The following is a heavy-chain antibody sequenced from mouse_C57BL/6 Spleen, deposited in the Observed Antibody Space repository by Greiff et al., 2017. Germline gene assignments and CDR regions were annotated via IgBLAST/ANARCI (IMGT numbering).Heavy chain of an antibody. Sequence: EVQLKESGAELVKPGASVKLSCTASGFNIQDYYMHWVKQRTEQGLEWIGRIDPEDGETKYAPKFQGKATITADTSSNTAYLQLSSLTAEDPAVYYCARGGDGSSYGFAYWGQGTLVTVSA. CDR2: IDPEDGET. CDR1: GFNIQDYY. V-gene: IGHV14-2*01. D-gene: IGHD1-1*01. J-gene: IGHJ3*01. CDR3: ARGGDGSSYGFAY.